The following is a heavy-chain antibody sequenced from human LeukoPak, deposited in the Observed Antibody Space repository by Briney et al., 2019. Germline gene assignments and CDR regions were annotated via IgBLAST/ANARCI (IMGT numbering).Heavy chain of an antibody. J-gene: IGHJ4*02. CDR1: GFTFSSYA. CDR2: ISGSGGST. Sequence: PGGSLRLSCAASGFTFSSYAMSWVRQAPGKGLEWVSAISGSGGSTYYADSVKGRFTISRDNSKNTLYLQMNSLRAEDTAVYYCAKEWGKYSSSWYGGDYWGQGTLVTVSS. V-gene: IGHV3-23*01. CDR3: AKEWGKYSSSWYGGDY. D-gene: IGHD6-13*01.